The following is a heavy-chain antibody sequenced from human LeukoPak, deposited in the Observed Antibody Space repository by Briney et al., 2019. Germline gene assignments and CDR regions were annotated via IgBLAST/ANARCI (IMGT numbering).Heavy chain of an antibody. Sequence: SETLSLTCTVSGGSISSDYWGWIRQPPGKGLEWIGCVYYTGSTYYNPSLKGRVTISVDTSKTQFPLKLSSLTAADTAVYYCARRNWGSGRIDYWGQGILVTVSS. CDR2: VYYTGST. D-gene: IGHD7-27*01. J-gene: IGHJ4*02. CDR3: ARRNWGSGRIDY. CDR1: GGSISSDY. V-gene: IGHV4-39*01.